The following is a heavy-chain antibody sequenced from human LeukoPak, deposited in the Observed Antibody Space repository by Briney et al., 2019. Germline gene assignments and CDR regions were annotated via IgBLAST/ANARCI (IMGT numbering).Heavy chain of an antibody. CDR2: VNHSGST. Sequence: SETLSLTCAVYGGSFSGYYWSWIRQPPGKGLEWIGEVNHSGSTNYNPSLKSRVTISVDTSKNQFSLKLSSVTAADTAVYYCARIPWLRTRKDYWGQGTLVTVSS. J-gene: IGHJ4*02. V-gene: IGHV4-34*01. CDR1: GGSFSGYY. CDR3: ARIPWLRTRKDY. D-gene: IGHD5-12*01.